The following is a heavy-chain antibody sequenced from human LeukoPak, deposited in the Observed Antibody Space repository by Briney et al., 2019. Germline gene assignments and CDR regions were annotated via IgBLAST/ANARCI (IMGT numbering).Heavy chain of an antibody. CDR3: ARGEYSNYVGLIEFDY. V-gene: IGHV4-4*08. D-gene: IGHD4-11*01. J-gene: IGHJ4*02. CDR2: IYTSGST. CDR1: GGSISSYY. Sequence: SETLSLTCTVSGGSISSYYWSWIRQPPGKGLEWIGRIYTSGSTNYNPSLKSRVTISVDTSKNQFSLKLSSVTAADTAVYYCARGEYSNYVGLIEFDYWGQGTLVTVSS.